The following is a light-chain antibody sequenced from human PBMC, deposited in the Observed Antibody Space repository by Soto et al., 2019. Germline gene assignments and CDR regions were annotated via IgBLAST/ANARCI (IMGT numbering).Light chain of an antibody. CDR3: QHYDNWPFT. V-gene: IGKV3-20*01. CDR2: GAS. Sequence: EIVLTQSPGTLSLSPGERATLSCRASQSVTSTSLAWYQQKPGQAPRLLMYGASSRATGTPDRFSGSGSGTDFILTISSLQSEDFAIYYCQHYDNWPFTFGQGTKVDIK. J-gene: IGKJ2*01. CDR1: QSVTSTS.